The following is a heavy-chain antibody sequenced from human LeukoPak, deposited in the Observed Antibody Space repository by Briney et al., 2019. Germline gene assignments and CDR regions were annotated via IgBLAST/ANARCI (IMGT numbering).Heavy chain of an antibody. CDR2: VRGSGGTT. D-gene: IGHD4-17*01. V-gene: IGHV3-23*01. J-gene: IGHJ4*02. CDR1: GFAFSSYV. Sequence: PGGSLRLSCAASGFAFSSYVMTWVRQAPGKGLEWVSSVRGSGGTTYYADSEKGRFTISRDNSKNTLSLEMNSLRAEDTAVYYCAKYGDQVKVTKLDSWGQGTLVTVSS. CDR3: AKYGDQVKVTKLDS.